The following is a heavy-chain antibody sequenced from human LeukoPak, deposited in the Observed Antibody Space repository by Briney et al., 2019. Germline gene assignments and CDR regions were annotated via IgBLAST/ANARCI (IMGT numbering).Heavy chain of an antibody. CDR2: INPNSGGT. Sequence: ASVKVSFKASGYSFTGYYMHWVRQAPGQGPEWMAWINPNSGGTNSAQKFQGRVTMTRDTSISTAYMELSSLTSDDTAIYYCARGVALGGSGSGFDYWGQGTLVTVSS. D-gene: IGHD3-16*01. CDR3: ARGVALGGSGSGFDY. J-gene: IGHJ4*02. V-gene: IGHV1-2*02. CDR1: GYSFTGYY.